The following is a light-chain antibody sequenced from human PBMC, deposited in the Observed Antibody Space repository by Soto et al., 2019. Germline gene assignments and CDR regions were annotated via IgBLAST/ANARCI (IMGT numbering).Light chain of an antibody. J-gene: IGKJ1*01. CDR1: QSVSSSY. CDR3: QQYDSSPVT. CDR2: GAS. Sequence: EIVLTQSPGTLSLSPGERAALSCRASQSVSSSYLAWYQQKRGQAPRLLIYGASSRATGLPDRFSGSGCGTDFTLTISRLVPEDVAVYYCQQYDSSPVTFGQGTKVEIK. V-gene: IGKV3-20*01.